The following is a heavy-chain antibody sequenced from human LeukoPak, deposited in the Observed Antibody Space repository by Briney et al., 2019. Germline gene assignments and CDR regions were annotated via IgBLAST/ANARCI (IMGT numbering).Heavy chain of an antibody. CDR2: MYTGGGR. CDR1: GFSVSNYY. J-gene: IGHJ4*02. CDR3: TRGQSYCGADCYSD. V-gene: IGHV3-66*01. Sequence: GGSLRLSCAASGFSVSNYYMSWVRQPPGKGLEWVSVMYTGGGRYYGDSVRGRFTISRDNSKNTVFLQMNSLRVEDTALYYCTRGQSYCGADCYSDWGQGTLVTVSS. D-gene: IGHD2-21*02.